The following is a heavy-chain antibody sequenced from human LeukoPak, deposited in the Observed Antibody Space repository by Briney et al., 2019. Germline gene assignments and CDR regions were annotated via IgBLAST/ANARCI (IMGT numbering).Heavy chain of an antibody. Sequence: ASVKVSCKASGYTFTSYGISWVRQAPGQGLEWMGWISAYNGNTNYAQKLQGRVTMTTDTSTSTAYMELRSLRSDDTAVYYCARVHLVSETWFGESYDAFDIWGQGTMVTVSS. J-gene: IGHJ3*02. D-gene: IGHD3-10*01. V-gene: IGHV1-18*01. CDR1: GYTFTSYG. CDR2: ISAYNGNT. CDR3: ARVHLVSETWFGESYDAFDI.